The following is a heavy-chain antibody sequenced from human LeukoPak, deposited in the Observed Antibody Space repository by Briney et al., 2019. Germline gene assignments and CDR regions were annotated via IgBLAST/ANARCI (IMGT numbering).Heavy chain of an antibody. Sequence: ASVKVSCKASGYTLTSYGNSWVRPAPGKGLEWMGWIHPNRGGTNYAEKVQGRVTMTRDTSISTAYMELSRLRSDDTAVYYCARSIAVAGQDYYYMDVWGKGTTVTVSS. CDR3: ARSIAVAGQDYYYMDV. D-gene: IGHD6-19*01. CDR1: GYTLTSYG. J-gene: IGHJ6*03. V-gene: IGHV1-2*02. CDR2: IHPNRGGT.